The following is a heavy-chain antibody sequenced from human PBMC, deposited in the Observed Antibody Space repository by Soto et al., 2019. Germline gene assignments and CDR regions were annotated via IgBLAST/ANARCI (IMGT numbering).Heavy chain of an antibody. J-gene: IGHJ6*02. CDR3: ARGRGVVVPGGTTDYQYYYFGMDA. Sequence: SVKVSCKASGGTFNSYTISWVRQKPGQGLEWMGGIFPIFGSANYAQKFQGRVTITADKSTTTAYMELSSLRSEDTAMYYCARGRGVVVPGGTTDYQYYYFGMDAWRQGTTVTVSS. D-gene: IGHD2-2*01. CDR1: GGTFNSYT. V-gene: IGHV1-69*06. CDR2: IFPIFGSA.